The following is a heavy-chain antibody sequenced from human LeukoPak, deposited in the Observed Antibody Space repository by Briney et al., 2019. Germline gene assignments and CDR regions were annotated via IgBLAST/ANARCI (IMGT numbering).Heavy chain of an antibody. CDR2: INPSGGST. D-gene: IGHD3-10*01. CDR3: ARAERRYGSVDYYYMDV. CDR1: GYSFTSHY. V-gene: IGHV1-46*01. J-gene: IGHJ6*03. Sequence: GASVKVSCKASGYSFTSHYMHWVRQAPGQGLEWLGLINPSGGSTSYAQKFQGRVTMTRDTSTSTVYMELSSLRSEDTAVYYCARAERRYGSVDYYYMDVWGKGTTVTISS.